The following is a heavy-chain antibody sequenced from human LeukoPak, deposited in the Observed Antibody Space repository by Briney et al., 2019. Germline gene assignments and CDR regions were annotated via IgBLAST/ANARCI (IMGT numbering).Heavy chain of an antibody. CDR3: AKTGNPATGDY. Sequence: GGSLRLSCAASGFTFSSYSMNWVRQAPGKGLEWVSSISSSSSYIYYADSVKGRFTISRDNAKNTLYLQMNSLRAEDTAIYYCAKTGNPATGDYWGQGTLVTVSS. CDR2: ISSSSSYI. V-gene: IGHV3-21*04. CDR1: GFTFSSYS. J-gene: IGHJ4*02. D-gene: IGHD1-1*01.